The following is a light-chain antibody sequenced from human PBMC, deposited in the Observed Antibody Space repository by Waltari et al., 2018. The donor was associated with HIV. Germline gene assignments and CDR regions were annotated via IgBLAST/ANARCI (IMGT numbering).Light chain of an antibody. J-gene: IGKJ4*01. CDR2: KAS. CDR1: QSISSW. CDR3: QQYNSFLT. V-gene: IGKV1-5*03. Sequence: IQMTQSPFTLSASVGDRVTITCRASQSISSWLAWYQQKPGKAPKLLIYKASSLESGVPSRFSGSGSGTEFTLTISSLQPDDFATYYCQQYNSFLTFGGGTKVEIK.